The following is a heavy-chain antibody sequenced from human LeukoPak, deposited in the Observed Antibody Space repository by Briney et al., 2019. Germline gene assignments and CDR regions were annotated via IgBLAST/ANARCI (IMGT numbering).Heavy chain of an antibody. CDR2: ISGSGGST. V-gene: IGHV3-23*01. J-gene: IGHJ4*02. CDR3: AKVPFDSPYYFDY. D-gene: IGHD3-9*01. CDR1: GFTFSSYS. Sequence: GGSLRLSCAASGFTFSSYSMNWVRQAPGKGLEWVSAISGSGGSTYYADSVKGRFTISRDNSKNTLYLQMNSLRAEDTAVYYCAKVPFDSPYYFDYWGQGTLVTVSS.